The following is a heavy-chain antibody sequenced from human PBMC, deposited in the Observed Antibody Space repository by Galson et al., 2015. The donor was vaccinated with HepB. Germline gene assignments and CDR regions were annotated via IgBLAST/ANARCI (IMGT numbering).Heavy chain of an antibody. J-gene: IGHJ3*02. CDR3: ARFSNGYNRPDTFDI. Sequence: SLRLSCAASGLTFSSYSMNWVRQAPGKGLEWVSSVSSSSSYISYADSVKGRFTISRDNAKNSLYLQMNSLRAEDTAVYYCARFSNGYNRPDTFDIWGQGTMVTVSS. D-gene: IGHD5-24*01. CDR1: GLTFSSYS. V-gene: IGHV3-21*01. CDR2: VSSSSSYI.